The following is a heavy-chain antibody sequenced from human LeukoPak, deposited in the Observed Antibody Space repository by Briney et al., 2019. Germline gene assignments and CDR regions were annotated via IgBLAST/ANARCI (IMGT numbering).Heavy chain of an antibody. CDR2: ISSGSSII. J-gene: IGHJ4*02. CDR3: AKDIGAVAAYYFDY. CDR1: GFTFSTYS. D-gene: IGHD6-19*01. V-gene: IGHV3-48*01. Sequence: GGSLRLSCAASGFTFSTYSMNWVRQAPGKGLEWVSYISSGSSIIYYADSVKGRFTISRDDAKNSLFLQMNSLRAEDMALYYCAKDIGAVAAYYFDYWGQGTLVTVSS.